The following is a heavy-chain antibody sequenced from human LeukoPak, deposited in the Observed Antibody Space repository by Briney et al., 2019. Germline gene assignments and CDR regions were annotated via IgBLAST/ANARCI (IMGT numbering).Heavy chain of an antibody. J-gene: IGHJ6*02. CDR2: INPSGGST. Sequence: SVXXSXXASXXTXXSYAXSXXRQAPGQGLEWMGIINPSGGSTSYAQKFQGRVTMTRDTSTSTVYMELSSLRSEDTAVYYCARDLRALMDVWGQGTTVTVSS. CDR3: ARDLRALMDV. V-gene: IGHV1-46*01. CDR1: XXTXXSYA.